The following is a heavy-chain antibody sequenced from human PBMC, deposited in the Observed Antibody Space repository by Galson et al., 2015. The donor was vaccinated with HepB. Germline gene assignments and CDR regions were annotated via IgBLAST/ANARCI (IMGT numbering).Heavy chain of an antibody. CDR3: AKNGGLLPRVDILQPIDY. CDR1: GFTFSSYA. Sequence: SLRLPCAASGFTFSSYAMSWVRQAPGKGLEWVSAISGSGGSTYYADSVKGRFTISRDNSKNTLYLQMNSLRAEDTAVYYCAKNGGLLPRVDILQPIDYWGQGTLVTVSS. D-gene: IGHD2/OR15-2a*01. CDR2: ISGSGGST. V-gene: IGHV3-23*01. J-gene: IGHJ4*02.